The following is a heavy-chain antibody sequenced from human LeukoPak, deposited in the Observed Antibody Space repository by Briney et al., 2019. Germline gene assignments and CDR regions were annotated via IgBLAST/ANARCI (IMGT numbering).Heavy chain of an antibody. J-gene: IGHJ4*02. D-gene: IGHD3-22*01. CDR1: GDSISSYY. Sequence: SETLSLTCTVSGDSISSYYWSWIRQPPGKGLEWIGHIYSSGSTNYNPSLKSRVTISVDTSKNQFSLKLSSVTAADTAVYYCARNYDSSGYTAFGYWGRGTLVTVSS. CDR3: ARNYDSSGYTAFGY. CDR2: IYSSGST. V-gene: IGHV4-59*01.